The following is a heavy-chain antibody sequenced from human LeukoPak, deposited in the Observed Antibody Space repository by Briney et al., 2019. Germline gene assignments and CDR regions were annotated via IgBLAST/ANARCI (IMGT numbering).Heavy chain of an antibody. CDR1: GYTFTGYY. Sequence: ASVKVSCKASGYTFTGYYMHWVRQAPGQRLEWMGWINAGNGNTKYSQKFQGRVTITRDTSASTAYMELSSLRSEDTAVYYCARTAVPSYYYYYGMDVWGQGTTVTVSS. D-gene: IGHD2-2*01. CDR3: ARTAVPSYYYYYGMDV. J-gene: IGHJ6*02. CDR2: INAGNGNT. V-gene: IGHV1-3*01.